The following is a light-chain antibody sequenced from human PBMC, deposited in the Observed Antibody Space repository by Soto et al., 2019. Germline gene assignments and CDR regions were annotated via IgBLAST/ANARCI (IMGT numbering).Light chain of an antibody. V-gene: IGLV1-40*01. CDR3: QSYDSSLSGVV. CDR2: GNS. CDR1: SSNIGAGCD. Sequence: QSVLTQPPSVSGAPGQRVTISCTGSSSNIGAGCDVHWYQQLPGTAPKLLIYGNSNRPSGVPDRFSGSKSGTSASLAITGLQAEDEADYDCQSYDSSLSGVVFGGGTKLTVL. J-gene: IGLJ2*01.